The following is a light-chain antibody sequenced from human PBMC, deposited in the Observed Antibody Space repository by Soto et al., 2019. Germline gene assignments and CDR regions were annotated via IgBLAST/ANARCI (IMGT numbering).Light chain of an antibody. J-gene: IGKJ2*01. V-gene: IGKV3-11*01. Sequence: IVLTQSPATLSLSPGERVTLSCRASQSVSSFLAWYQQQPGQAPRLLIYDASNRAAGIPARFSGGGSGTDFTLTISSLEPEDFAVYYCQQRSNFMYTFGQGTKLELK. CDR3: QQRSNFMYT. CDR2: DAS. CDR1: QSVSSF.